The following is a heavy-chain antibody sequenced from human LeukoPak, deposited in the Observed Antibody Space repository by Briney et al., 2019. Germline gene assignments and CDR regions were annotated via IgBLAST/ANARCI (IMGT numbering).Heavy chain of an antibody. Sequence: GRSLRLSCAASGFTFSSYGMHWVRQAPGKGLEWVAVISYDGSNKYYADSVKGRFTISRDNSKNTLYLQMNSLRAEDTAVYYRAIQAGDFDYWGQGTLVTVSS. CDR2: ISYDGSNK. CDR1: GFTFSSYG. J-gene: IGHJ4*02. CDR3: AIQAGDFDY. D-gene: IGHD4-17*01. V-gene: IGHV3-30*03.